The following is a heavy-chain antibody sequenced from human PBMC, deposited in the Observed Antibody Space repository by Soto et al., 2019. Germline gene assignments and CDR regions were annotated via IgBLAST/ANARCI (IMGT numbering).Heavy chain of an antibody. Sequence: SETLSLTCTISGGSISGFYWGWIRQPPGKGLEWIGNIYYSGSANYDPSLRSRVTISLNTSKNQFSLNLNSVTAADTAVYYCARRYGGNFDYWGQGTLVTVSS. D-gene: IGHD3-16*01. V-gene: IGHV4-59*01. CDR3: ARRYGGNFDY. J-gene: IGHJ4*02. CDR1: GGSISGFY. CDR2: IYYSGSA.